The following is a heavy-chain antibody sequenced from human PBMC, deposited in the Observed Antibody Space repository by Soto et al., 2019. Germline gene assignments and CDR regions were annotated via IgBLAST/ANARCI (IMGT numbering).Heavy chain of an antibody. CDR1: GFTFWSAA. Sequence: EVNVLESGGDVVQPGGSLRLSCAASGFTFWSAAMTWVRQAPGKGLEWVSSISGSGGSAYYADSMRGRFTISRDNSNNTLYLQMNSLRVEDTATYYCVKLLVVTETRDYWGRGTLVSVSS. CDR2: ISGSGGSA. J-gene: IGHJ4*02. D-gene: IGHD2-21*02. CDR3: VKLLVVTETRDY. V-gene: IGHV3-23*01.